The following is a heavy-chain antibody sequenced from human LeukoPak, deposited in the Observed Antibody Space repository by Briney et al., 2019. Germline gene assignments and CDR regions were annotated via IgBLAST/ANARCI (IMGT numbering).Heavy chain of an antibody. J-gene: IGHJ6*03. D-gene: IGHD2-2*01. Sequence: SETLSLTCAVYGGSFSGYYWSWIRQPPGKGLEWIGEINHSGSTNYNPSLKSRATISVDTSKNQFSLKLSSVTAADTTVYYCARQNFYRYCRSTSCFRPYYYYYMDVWGKGTTVTISS. CDR2: INHSGST. CDR3: ARQNFYRYCRSTSCFRPYYYYYMDV. V-gene: IGHV4-34*01. CDR1: GGSFSGYY.